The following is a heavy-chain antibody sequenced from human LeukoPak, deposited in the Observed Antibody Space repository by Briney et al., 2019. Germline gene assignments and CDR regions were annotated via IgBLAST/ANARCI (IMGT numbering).Heavy chain of an antibody. D-gene: IGHD3-22*01. Sequence: PSETLSHTCAVYGGSFSGYYWSWIRQPPGKGLEWIGEINHTGSTNYNPSLKSRVTISVDTSKNQFSLKLSSVTAADTAVYYCARGRVTMIVVVIPAEHNRYYFDYWGQGTLVAVSS. V-gene: IGHV4-34*01. CDR3: ARGRVTMIVVVIPAEHNRYYFDY. CDR2: INHTGST. CDR1: GGSFSGYY. J-gene: IGHJ4*02.